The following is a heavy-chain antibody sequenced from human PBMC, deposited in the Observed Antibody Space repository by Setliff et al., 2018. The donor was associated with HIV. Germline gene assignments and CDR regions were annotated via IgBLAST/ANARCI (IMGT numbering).Heavy chain of an antibody. CDR1: GFTFSNFW. CDR3: AKSPAGAYCNGNCYFDY. Sequence: PGGSLRLSCAASGFTFSNFWMHWVRQAPGKGLEWVSYISSSGNTVYYADAVKGRFTISRDNSRYTLDLQMSSLRAEDTALYYCAKSPAGAYCNGNCYFDYWGQGIMVTVSS. CDR2: ISSSGNTV. D-gene: IGHD2-21*02. J-gene: IGHJ4*02. V-gene: IGHV3-48*01.